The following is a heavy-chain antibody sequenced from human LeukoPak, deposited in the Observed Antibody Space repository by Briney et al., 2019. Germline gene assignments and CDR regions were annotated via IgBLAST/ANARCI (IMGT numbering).Heavy chain of an antibody. J-gene: IGHJ5*02. V-gene: IGHV3-11*01. CDR1: GFTFSDYY. CDR3: ARVNQDIVVVPAAMCWFDP. CDR2: ISSSGSTI. Sequence: GGSLRLSCAASGFTFSDYYMRWIRQAPGKGLEWVSYISSSGSTIYYADSVKGRFTISRDNAKNSLYLQMNSLRAEDTAVYYCARVNQDIVVVPAAMCWFDPWGQGTLVTVSS. D-gene: IGHD2-2*01.